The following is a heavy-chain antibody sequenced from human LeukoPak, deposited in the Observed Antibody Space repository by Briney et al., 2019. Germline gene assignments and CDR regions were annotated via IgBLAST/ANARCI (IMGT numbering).Heavy chain of an antibody. CDR2: IKQDGVEQ. CDR3: ARISQRSFDP. D-gene: IGHD2-15*01. J-gene: IGHJ5*02. Sequence: GGSLRLSCAASGFTFSSYWRSWVRQAPGKGLEWVANIKQDGVEQYYVDSAEGRFTISRDNAKSSLFLQMNSLRAEDTAVYYCARISQRSFDPCGQGTLVTVSS. V-gene: IGHV3-7*05. CDR1: GFTFSSYW.